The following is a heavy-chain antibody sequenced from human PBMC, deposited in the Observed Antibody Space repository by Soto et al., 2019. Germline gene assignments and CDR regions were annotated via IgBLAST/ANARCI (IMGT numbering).Heavy chain of an antibody. CDR2: ISGSGGST. D-gene: IGHD3-10*01. CDR3: AKDLGPVGGAIHYYYYGMDV. J-gene: IGHJ6*02. CDR1: GFTFSSYA. Sequence: GGSLRLSCAASGFTFSSYAMSWVRQAPGKGLEWVSAISGSGGSTYYADSVKGRFTISRDNSKKTLYLQMNSLRAEDTAVYYCAKDLGPVGGAIHYYYYGMDVWGQGTTVTVSS. V-gene: IGHV3-23*01.